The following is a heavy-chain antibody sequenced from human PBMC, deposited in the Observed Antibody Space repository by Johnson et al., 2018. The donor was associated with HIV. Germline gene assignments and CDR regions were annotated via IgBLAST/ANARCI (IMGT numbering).Heavy chain of an antibody. Sequence: VQLVESGGGWVQRGGSLRLSCAASGFSFSDYAMSWVRQAPGKGLGWVSGISGGGGRTFYADSVQGRFTISRDNAKNSLYRQMNSLRDEDTAVYYCARDLRGANWHDVFDIWGQGTMVTVSS. CDR1: GFSFSDYA. V-gene: IGHV3-23*04. CDR3: ARDLRGANWHDVFDI. D-gene: IGHD1-26*01. CDR2: ISGGGGRT. J-gene: IGHJ3*02.